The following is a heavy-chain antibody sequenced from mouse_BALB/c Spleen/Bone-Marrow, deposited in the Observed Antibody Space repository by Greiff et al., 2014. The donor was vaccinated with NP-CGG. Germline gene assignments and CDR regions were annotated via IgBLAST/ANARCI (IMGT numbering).Heavy chain of an antibody. J-gene: IGHJ3*01. D-gene: IGHD2-3*01. CDR2: IDPANGNT. Sequence: DVQLQESGAELVKPGASVKLSCTASGFNIKDTYMHLVKQRPEQGLEWIGGIDPANGNTKYDPKFLGKATITADTSSNTAYLQLSSLTSEDTAFCYCVRGGWLLLFAYWGQGTLVTVSA. V-gene: IGHV14-3*02. CDR3: VRGGWLLLFAY. CDR1: GFNIKDTY.